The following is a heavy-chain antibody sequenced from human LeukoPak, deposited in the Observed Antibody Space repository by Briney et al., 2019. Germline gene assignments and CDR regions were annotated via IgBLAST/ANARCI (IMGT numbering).Heavy chain of an antibody. V-gene: IGHV1-46*01. CDR3: ARVYDSSGYYRGDAFDI. D-gene: IGHD3-22*01. CDR2: INPSGGST. CDR1: GYTFTSYY. J-gene: IGHJ3*02. Sequence: ASVKVSCKASGYTFTSYYMHWVRQAPGQGLEWMGIINPSGGSTSYAQKFQGRVTMTRDTSTSTVCMELSSLRSEDTAVYYCARVYDSSGYYRGDAFDIWGQGTMVTVSS.